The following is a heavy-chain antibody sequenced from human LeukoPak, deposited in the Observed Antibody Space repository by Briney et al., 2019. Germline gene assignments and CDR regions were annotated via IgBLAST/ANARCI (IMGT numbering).Heavy chain of an antibody. CDR3: ARDTSKYSGYDLFSDY. J-gene: IGHJ4*02. D-gene: IGHD5-12*01. V-gene: IGHV3-7*01. CDR1: GFTFSSYW. CDR2: IKQDGSEK. Sequence: GGSLRLSCAASGFTFSSYWMSWVRQAPGKGLEWVANIKQDGSEKYYVDSVKGRFTISRANAKNSLYLQMNSLRAEDTAVYYCARDTSKYSGYDLFSDYWGQGTLVTVSS.